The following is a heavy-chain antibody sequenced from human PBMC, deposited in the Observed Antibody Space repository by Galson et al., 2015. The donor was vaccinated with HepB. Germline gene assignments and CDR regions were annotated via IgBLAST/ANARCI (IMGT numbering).Heavy chain of an antibody. J-gene: IGHJ4*02. V-gene: IGHV1-18*01. D-gene: IGHD3-22*01. CDR1: GYTFTSYG. CDR3: ARVPPGDYYDSSGYLYY. CDR2: ISAYNGNT. Sequence: SVKVSCKASGYTFTSYGISWVRQAPGQGLEWMGWISAYNGNTNYAQKLQGRVTMTTDTSTSTAYMELRSLRSDDTAVYYCARVPPGDYYDSSGYLYYWGQGTLVTVSS.